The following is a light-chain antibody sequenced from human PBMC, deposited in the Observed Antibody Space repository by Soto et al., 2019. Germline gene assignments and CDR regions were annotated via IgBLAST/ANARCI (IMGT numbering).Light chain of an antibody. CDR1: SSDIGVYNY. V-gene: IGLV2-14*01. CDR2: EVN. Sequence: QSALTQPASVSGSPGQSITLSCTGTSSDIGVYNYVSWYQQHPGKAPKLMIYEVNNRPSGVSDRFSGSKSGNRASLTISGLQAEDEADYYCSSYTSGSTAWVFGGGTKLTVL. CDR3: SSYTSGSTAWV. J-gene: IGLJ3*02.